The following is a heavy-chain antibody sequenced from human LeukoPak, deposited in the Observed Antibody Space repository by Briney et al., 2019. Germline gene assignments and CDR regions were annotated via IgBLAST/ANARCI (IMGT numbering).Heavy chain of an antibody. CDR2: IDWDDDK. CDR3: ARISDHYDSSGYSVFDY. D-gene: IGHD3-22*01. J-gene: IGHJ4*02. CDR1: GFSLRSSGMC. Sequence: SGPTLVNPTQTLTLTCTFSGFSLRSSGMCVSWIRQPPGKALEWLARIDWDDDKYYSTSLKTRLTISKATSKNQVVLTMTNMDPVDTATYYCARISDHYDSSGYSVFDYWGQGILVTVSS. V-gene: IGHV2-70*11.